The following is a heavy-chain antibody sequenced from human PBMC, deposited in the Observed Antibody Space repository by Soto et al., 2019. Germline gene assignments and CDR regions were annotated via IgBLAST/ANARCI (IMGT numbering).Heavy chain of an antibody. Sequence: QVQLVESGGGVVQPGRSLRLSCAASGFTFSSYGMHWVRQAPGKGLEWVAVIWYDGSNKYYADSVKGRFTISRDNSKNTLYLQMNSLRAEDTAVYYCARRGGITIFVDYYYGMDVWGQGTTVTVSS. CDR3: ARRGGITIFVDYYYGMDV. CDR2: IWYDGSNK. D-gene: IGHD3-3*01. J-gene: IGHJ6*02. V-gene: IGHV3-33*01. CDR1: GFTFSSYG.